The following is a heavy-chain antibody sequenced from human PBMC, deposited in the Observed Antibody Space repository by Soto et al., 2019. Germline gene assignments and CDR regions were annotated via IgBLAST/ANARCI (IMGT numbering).Heavy chain of an antibody. J-gene: IGHJ4*02. Sequence: QVQLVESGGGVVQPGRSLRLSCAASGFTFSSYGMHWVRQAPGKGLEWVAVISYDGSNKYYADSVKGRFTISRDNSKYTLYLQMNSLRAEDTAVYYCAKDWGGDYGHWGQGTLVTVSS. CDR3: AKDWGGDYGH. D-gene: IGHD4-17*01. CDR2: ISYDGSNK. V-gene: IGHV3-30*18. CDR1: GFTFSSYG.